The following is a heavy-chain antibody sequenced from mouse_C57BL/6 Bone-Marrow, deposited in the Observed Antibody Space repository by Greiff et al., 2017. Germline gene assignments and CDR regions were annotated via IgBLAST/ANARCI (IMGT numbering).Heavy chain of an antibody. CDR2: INPNNGGT. Sequence: VQLQQSGPELVKPGASVKIPCKASGYTFTDYNMDWVKQSHGKSLEWIGDINPNNGGTIYNQKFKGKATLTVDKSSSTANMELRSLTSEDSAVYYCARRYYGSSFDYWGQGTTLTVSS. V-gene: IGHV1-18*01. CDR3: ARRYYGSSFDY. CDR1: GYTFTDYN. J-gene: IGHJ2*01. D-gene: IGHD1-1*01.